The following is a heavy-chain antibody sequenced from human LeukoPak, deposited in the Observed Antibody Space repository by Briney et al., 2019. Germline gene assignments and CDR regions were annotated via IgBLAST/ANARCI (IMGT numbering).Heavy chain of an antibody. CDR3: ARGNSYGYNYYYYYMDV. CDR2: IYHSGST. V-gene: IGHV4-38-2*02. Sequence: SETLSLTCTVSGYSISSGYYWGWIRQPPGKGLEWIGSIYHSGSTYYNPSLKSRVTISVDTSKNQFSLKLSSVTAADTAVYYCARGNSYGYNYYYYYMDVWGKGTTVTVSS. CDR1: GYSISSGYY. J-gene: IGHJ6*03. D-gene: IGHD5-18*01.